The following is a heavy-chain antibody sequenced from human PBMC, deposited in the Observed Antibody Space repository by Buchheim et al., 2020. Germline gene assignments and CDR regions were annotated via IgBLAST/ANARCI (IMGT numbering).Heavy chain of an antibody. J-gene: IGHJ4*02. CDR1: GFTFSSYA. Sequence: EVQLLESGGGLVQPGGSLRLSCAASGFTFSSYAMSWVRQAPGKGLEWVSAISGSGGSTYYADSVKGRFTISRDNSKNTLYLQMNSLRAEDTAVYYCAKAGQKGAAVAGPRSNRQFDYWGQGTL. D-gene: IGHD6-19*01. V-gene: IGHV3-23*01. CDR2: ISGSGGST. CDR3: AKAGQKGAAVAGPRSNRQFDY.